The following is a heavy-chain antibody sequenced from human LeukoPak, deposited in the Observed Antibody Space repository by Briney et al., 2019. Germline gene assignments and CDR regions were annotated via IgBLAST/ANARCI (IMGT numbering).Heavy chain of an antibody. J-gene: IGHJ4*02. CDR2: ISGRGGST. Sequence: GRSLRLSCAASGFSFSSYVMSWVRQAPGKGLEWVSSISGRGGSTYYADSVKGRFTISRDNSKNTLYLQMNSLRAEDTAIYDCAKAREPYYDNSGIDHWGQGTLVTVSS. CDR3: AKAREPYYDNSGIDH. V-gene: IGHV3-23*01. D-gene: IGHD3-22*01. CDR1: GFSFSSYV.